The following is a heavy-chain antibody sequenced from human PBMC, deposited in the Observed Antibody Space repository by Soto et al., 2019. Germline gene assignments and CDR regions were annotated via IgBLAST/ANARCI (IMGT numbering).Heavy chain of an antibody. CDR3: AGTASYSSGLDY. Sequence: AAETLSLTCAVSGYSISSGYDLALIRDPPGKGLEYIGSLYHSGGTFYNPSLKSRLTLLRDTSRSQFSLQLSSVTAADTAVYYCAGTASYSSGLDYWGRGTLVTVSS. D-gene: IGHD6-19*01. J-gene: IGHJ4*02. CDR1: GYSISSGYD. V-gene: IGHV4-38-2*01. CDR2: LYHSGGT.